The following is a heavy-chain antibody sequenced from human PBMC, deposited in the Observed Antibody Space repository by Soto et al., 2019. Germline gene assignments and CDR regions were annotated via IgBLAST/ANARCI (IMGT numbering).Heavy chain of an antibody. D-gene: IGHD1-26*01. CDR3: ARGRRVGLAATVDY. CDR1: GFIFNNYA. J-gene: IGHJ4*02. Sequence: PGGSLRLSCAASGFIFNNYAMSWVRQAPGKGLEWVSFISAGGGSPNYADSVKGRFTISRDNSKNMVYLQMNSLRAEDTAVYYCARGRRVGLAATVDYWGLGSLVTVSS. V-gene: IGHV3-23*01. CDR2: ISAGGGSP.